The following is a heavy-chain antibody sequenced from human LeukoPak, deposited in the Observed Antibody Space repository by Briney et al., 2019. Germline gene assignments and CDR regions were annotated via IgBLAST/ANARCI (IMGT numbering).Heavy chain of an antibody. CDR2: INGDGTGI. J-gene: IGHJ3*02. CDR3: ARTGQALDT. V-gene: IGHV3-74*01. Sequence: GGSLRLSCAASGFTFSSYRMHWVRQAPGKGLVWVSRINGDGTGISYADSVKGRFTISRDNAENTLYLQMGSLRDEDTAMYHCARTGQALDTWGQGTMVTVSS. D-gene: IGHD1-14*01. CDR1: GFTFSSYR.